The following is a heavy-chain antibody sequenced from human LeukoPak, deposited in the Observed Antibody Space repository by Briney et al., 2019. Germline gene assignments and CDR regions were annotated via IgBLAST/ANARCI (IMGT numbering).Heavy chain of an antibody. CDR3: ARVLLWFGVLCDY. D-gene: IGHD3-10*01. Sequence: ASVTVSCKASGYTVTSYGISWVRNAPGQGLEWMGWISAYNGNANYAQKLQGRVTMTTDTSTSTAYMELRSLRSDDTAVYYCARVLLWFGVLCDYWGQGTLVTVSS. J-gene: IGHJ4*02. CDR2: ISAYNGNA. V-gene: IGHV1-18*01. CDR1: GYTVTSYG.